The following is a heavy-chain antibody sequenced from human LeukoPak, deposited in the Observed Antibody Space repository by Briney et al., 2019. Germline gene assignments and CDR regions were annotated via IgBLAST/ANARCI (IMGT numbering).Heavy chain of an antibody. V-gene: IGHV3-23*01. J-gene: IGHJ4*02. Sequence: PGGSLRLSCAAPGFTFSSYAMSWVRQAPGKGLEWVSAISGSGGSTYYADSVKGRFTISRDNSKNTLYLQMNSLRAEDTAVYYCAKAASYDILTGYVTYYFDYWGQGTLVTVSS. D-gene: IGHD3-9*01. CDR3: AKAASYDILTGYVTYYFDY. CDR2: ISGSGGST. CDR1: GFTFSSYA.